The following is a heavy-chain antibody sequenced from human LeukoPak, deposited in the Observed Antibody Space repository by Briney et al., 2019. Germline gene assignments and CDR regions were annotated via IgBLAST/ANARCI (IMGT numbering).Heavy chain of an antibody. CDR1: GFTFNSYA. CDR3: AKDPTYYDILTGYFDY. J-gene: IGHJ4*02. Sequence: PGGSLRLSCAASGFTFNSYAMSWVRQAPGKGLEWVSAISGSGGSTYYADSVKGRFTISRDNSKNTLYLQMNSLRAEGTAVYYCAKDPTYYDILTGYFDYWGQGTLVTVSS. D-gene: IGHD3-9*01. CDR2: ISGSGGST. V-gene: IGHV3-23*01.